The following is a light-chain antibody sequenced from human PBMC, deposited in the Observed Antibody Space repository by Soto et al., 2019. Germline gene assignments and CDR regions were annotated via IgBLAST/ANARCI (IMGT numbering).Light chain of an antibody. V-gene: IGLV1-51*01. Sequence: QSVLTQPPSVSAAPGQKVTISCSGSSSNIGNNYVSWYQQLPRTAPKLLIYDNNRRPSGLPDRFSGSKSGTSATLGITGLQTGDEADYYCSSYTNINTRACVFGTGTKVTVL. CDR1: SSNIGNNY. J-gene: IGLJ1*01. CDR2: DNN. CDR3: SSYTNINTRACV.